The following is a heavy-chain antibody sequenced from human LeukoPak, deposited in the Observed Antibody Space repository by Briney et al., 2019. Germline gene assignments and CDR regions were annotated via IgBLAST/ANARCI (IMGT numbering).Heavy chain of an antibody. J-gene: IGHJ4*02. CDR1: GFTFSSYA. Sequence: PGGSLRLSCAASGFTFSSYAMHWVRQAPGKGLEWVAVISYDGSNKYYADSVKGRFTISRDNSKNTLYLQMNSLRAEDTAVYYCAKAAYSSSWYYFDSWGQGTLVTVSS. V-gene: IGHV3-30-3*01. D-gene: IGHD6-13*01. CDR2: ISYDGSNK. CDR3: AKAAYSSSWYYFDS.